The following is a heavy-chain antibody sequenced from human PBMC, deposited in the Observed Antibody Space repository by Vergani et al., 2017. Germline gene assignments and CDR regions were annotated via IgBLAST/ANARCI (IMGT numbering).Heavy chain of an antibody. J-gene: IGHJ6*02. CDR2: IYYSGST. CDR3: ARVPGWLGGMDV. CDR1: GGSISSYY. V-gene: IGHV4-59*12. D-gene: IGHD3-10*01. Sequence: QVQLQESGPGLVKPSETLSLTCTVSGGSISSYYWSWIRQPPGKGLEWIGYIYYSGSTYYNPSLKSRVTISVDTSKNQFSLKLSSVTAADTAVYYCARVPGWLGGMDVWGQGTTVTVSS.